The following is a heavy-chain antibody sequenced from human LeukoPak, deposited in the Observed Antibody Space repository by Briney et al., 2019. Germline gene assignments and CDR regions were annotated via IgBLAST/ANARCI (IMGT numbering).Heavy chain of an antibody. J-gene: IGHJ4*02. Sequence: GGSLRLSCAASGFTFSSYDIHWVRQAPGKGLEWVAFIRYDGSNKYYADSVRGRFTISRDNSKNTLYLQMNSLRAEDTAVYFCAKDRYDSSEGWIDYWGQGTLVTVSS. CDR3: AKDRYDSSEGWIDY. D-gene: IGHD3-22*01. CDR1: GFTFSSYD. V-gene: IGHV3-30*02. CDR2: IRYDGSNK.